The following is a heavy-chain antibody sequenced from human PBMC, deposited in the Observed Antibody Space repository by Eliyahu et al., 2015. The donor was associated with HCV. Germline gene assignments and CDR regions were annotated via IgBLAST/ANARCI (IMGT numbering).Heavy chain of an antibody. J-gene: IGHJ4*02. CDR2: IWFDGNNK. CDR1: GFXFSXYG. CDR3: ARDKSPVVGPGRAVGYFDY. Sequence: QVQLVESGGNVVQPGRSLRLXCXASGFXFSXYGXPWVRQAPGKGLEWVAIIWFDGNNKYYADSVKGRFTISRDNSKNTVYLQVNSLRAEDTAVYYCARDKSPVVGPGRAVGYFDYWGQGTLVTVSS. D-gene: IGHD2-21*01. V-gene: IGHV3-33*08.